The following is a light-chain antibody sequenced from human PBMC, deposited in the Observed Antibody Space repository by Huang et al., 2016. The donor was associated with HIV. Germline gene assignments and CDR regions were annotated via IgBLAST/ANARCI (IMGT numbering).Light chain of an antibody. V-gene: IGKV1-5*01. CDR2: DAS. J-gene: IGKJ1*01. Sequence: DIQMTQSPSTLSASVGDRVTITCRASQSIDSYLAWYQQKPGKAPKLLIYDASSLDSGVPSRFSGSGSGTEFTLTISSLQPDNFATYYCQQYHSYPGTCGQGTKVEIK. CDR1: QSIDSY. CDR3: QQYHSYPGT.